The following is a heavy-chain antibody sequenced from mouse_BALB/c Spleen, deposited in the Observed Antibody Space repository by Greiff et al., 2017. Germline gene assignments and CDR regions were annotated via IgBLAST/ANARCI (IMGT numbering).Heavy chain of an antibody. Sequence: VQLKQSGPSLVKPSQTLSLTCSVTGDSITSGYWNWFRKFPGNKLEYMGYISYSGSTYYNPSLKSRISITRDTSKNQYYLQLNSVTTEDTATYYCASGDHYYCSSYVGLNWYFDVWGAGTTVTVSS. J-gene: IGHJ1*01. CDR3: ASGDHYYCSSYVGLNWYFDV. CDR2: ISYSGST. CDR1: GDSITSGY. V-gene: IGHV3-8*02. D-gene: IGHD1-1*01.